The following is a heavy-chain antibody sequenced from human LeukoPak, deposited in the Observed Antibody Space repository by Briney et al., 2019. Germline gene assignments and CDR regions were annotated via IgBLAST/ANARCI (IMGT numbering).Heavy chain of an antibody. Sequence: SETLSLTCTVSGGSIMSYYWSWIRQPPGKGLEWIGYVYHSGSTNYNPSLQSRVTISVDTSKNQVSLKLNSVTAADTAVYYCARSRVWNDCWGYFDFWGQGTLVTVSS. CDR1: GGSIMSYY. J-gene: IGHJ4*02. CDR2: VYHSGST. D-gene: IGHD3/OR15-3a*01. V-gene: IGHV4-59*01. CDR3: ARSRVWNDCWGYFDF.